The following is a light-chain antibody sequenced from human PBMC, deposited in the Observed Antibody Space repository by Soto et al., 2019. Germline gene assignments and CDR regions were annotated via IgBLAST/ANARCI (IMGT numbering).Light chain of an antibody. J-gene: IGLJ1*01. CDR3: AAWDDSLNGHI. CDR1: SSNIGSNS. CDR2: SSN. V-gene: IGLV1-44*01. Sequence: TQPHSASGTTGQRVTISCSGSSSNIGSNSVHWFQQVPGTAPKPLIYSSNQRPSGVPERFSGSKSGTSASLAISGLQSEDEADYYCAAWDDSLNGHIFGTGTKVTVL.